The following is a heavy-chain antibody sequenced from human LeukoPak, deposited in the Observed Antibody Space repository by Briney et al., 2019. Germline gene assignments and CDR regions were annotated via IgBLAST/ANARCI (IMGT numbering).Heavy chain of an antibody. D-gene: IGHD5-18*01. CDR2: IYPGDSDS. CDR3: ARAKVSQTARGYSYGLDY. J-gene: IGHJ4*02. V-gene: IGHV5-51*01. CDR1: GYSFTSYW. Sequence: GESLKISCKGSGYSFTSYWIGWVRQMPGKGLEWMGIIYPGDSDSRYGPSFQGQVTISADKSISTAYLQWSSLKASDTAMYYCARAKVSQTARGYSYGLDYWGQGTLVTVSS.